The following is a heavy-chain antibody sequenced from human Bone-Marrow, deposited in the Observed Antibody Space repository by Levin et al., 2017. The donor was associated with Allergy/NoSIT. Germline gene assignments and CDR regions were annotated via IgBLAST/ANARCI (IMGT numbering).Heavy chain of an antibody. CDR2: ISSDGTNK. V-gene: IGHV3-30-3*01. CDR1: GFTFSTYT. CDR3: ARRHDYFDY. Sequence: GESLKISCAASGFTFSTYTMHWVRQAPGKGLEWVSVISSDGTNKYYSDSVKGRFTISRDNSKDRLFLQMNSLRADDTAVYYCARRHDYFDYWGQGTLVTVSS. J-gene: IGHJ4*02.